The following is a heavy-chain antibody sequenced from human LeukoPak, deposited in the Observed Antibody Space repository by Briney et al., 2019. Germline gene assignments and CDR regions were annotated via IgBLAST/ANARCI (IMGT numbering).Heavy chain of an antibody. CDR1: GFTFSSYG. D-gene: IGHD2-15*01. CDR2: VNTDGSST. Sequence: GGSLRLSCAASGFTFSSYGMHWVRQAPGKGLVWVSRVNTDGSSTSDADSVRGRVTISRDNAKNTLYLQMNSLSAEDTAVYYCARAGYCSGGSCYFDYWGQGTQVIVSS. J-gene: IGHJ4*02. V-gene: IGHV3-74*01. CDR3: ARAGYCSGGSCYFDY.